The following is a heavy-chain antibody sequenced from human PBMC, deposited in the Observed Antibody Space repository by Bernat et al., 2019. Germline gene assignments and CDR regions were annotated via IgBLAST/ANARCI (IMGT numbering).Heavy chain of an antibody. CDR1: GFTFSSYA. V-gene: IGHV3-23*01. Sequence: EVQLLESGGGLVQPGGSLRLSCAASGFTFSSYAMSWVRQAPGKGLEWVSGITSSGITTSYADSVKGRFTISRDNSNNTLYLQMNSLRAEDTAVYYCASRGPVRQFDYWGQGTVVTVSS. D-gene: IGHD3-10*01. CDR2: ITSSGITT. CDR3: ASRGPVRQFDY. J-gene: IGHJ4*02.